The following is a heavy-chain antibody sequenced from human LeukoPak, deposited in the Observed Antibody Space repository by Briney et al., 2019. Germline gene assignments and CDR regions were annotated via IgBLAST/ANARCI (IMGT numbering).Heavy chain of an antibody. CDR2: IYHSGST. D-gene: IGHD2-2*01. Sequence: SQTLSLTCTVSGGSISSGGYYWSWIRQPPGMGLEWIGYIYHSGSTYYNPSLKSRVTISVDRSKNQFSLKLSSVTAADTAVYYCARDPRYCSSTSCPPPSFFDIWGQGTMVTVSS. J-gene: IGHJ3*02. V-gene: IGHV4-30-2*01. CDR3: ARDPRYCSSTSCPPPSFFDI. CDR1: GGSISSGGYY.